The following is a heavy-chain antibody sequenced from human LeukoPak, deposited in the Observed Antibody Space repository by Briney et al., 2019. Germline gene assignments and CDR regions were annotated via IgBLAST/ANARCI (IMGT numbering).Heavy chain of an antibody. CDR3: TTEAYYYDSGAIKYFDY. J-gene: IGHJ4*02. Sequence: GGSLRLPCAASGFTFSNAWMSWVRQAPGKGLEWVGRIKSKTDGGATHYAAPVKGRFTISRDDSKNTLYLQMNSLKTEDTAVYYCTTEAYYYDSGAIKYFDYWGQGTLVTVSS. CDR2: IKSKTDGGAT. V-gene: IGHV3-15*01. CDR1: GFTFSNAW. D-gene: IGHD3-22*01.